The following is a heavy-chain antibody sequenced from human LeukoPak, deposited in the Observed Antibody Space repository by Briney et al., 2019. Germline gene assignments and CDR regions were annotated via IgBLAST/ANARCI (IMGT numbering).Heavy chain of an antibody. CDR3: ARDLRKNSYFDY. D-gene: IGHD1-7*01. Sequence: GGSLRLSCAASGFTFSTYAMHWVRQAPGKGLEWVAIIYFDGNTICYADSVKGRFTISRDNSKNTLYLQMNGLRAEDTAVYYCARDLRKNSYFDYWGQGTLVTVSS. CDR2: IYFDGNTI. CDR1: GFTFSTYA. V-gene: IGHV3-33*08. J-gene: IGHJ4*02.